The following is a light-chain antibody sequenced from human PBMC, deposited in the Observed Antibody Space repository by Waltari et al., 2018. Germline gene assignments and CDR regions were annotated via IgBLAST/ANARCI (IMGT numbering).Light chain of an antibody. CDR3: QHYVNLPVT. Sequence: EIVLTPSPGTLSLSPGARATLSCRASQSVSRGLAWSKQKPGQAPRPLIYSASTKATGVPDRFSGSGSGTEFSLTISRLDPEDFAVYYCQHYVNLPVTFGQGTKVEI. CDR2: SAS. CDR1: QSVSRG. J-gene: IGKJ1*01. V-gene: IGKV3-20*01.